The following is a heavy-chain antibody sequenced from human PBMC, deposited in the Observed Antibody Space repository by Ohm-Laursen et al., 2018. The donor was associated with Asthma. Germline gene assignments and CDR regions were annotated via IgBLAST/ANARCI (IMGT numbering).Heavy chain of an antibody. CDR1: GYTFSRYS. Sequence: SLRLSCAASGYTFSRYSIHWIRQAPGKGLEWVASISTASTFIYYADSVRGRFTTSRDNAKNSVYLQMNSLRAEDTAVYYCAKDSSEVVAADEYWGQGTLVTVSS. J-gene: IGHJ4*02. CDR2: ISTASTFI. D-gene: IGHD2-15*01. CDR3: AKDSSEVVAADEY. V-gene: IGHV3-21*04.